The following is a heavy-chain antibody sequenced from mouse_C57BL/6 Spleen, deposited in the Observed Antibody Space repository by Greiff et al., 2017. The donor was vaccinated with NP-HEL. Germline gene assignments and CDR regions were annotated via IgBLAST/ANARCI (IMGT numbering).Heavy chain of an antibody. V-gene: IGHV1-55*01. Sequence: VQLQQPGAELVKPGASVKMSCKASGYTFTSYWITWVKQRPGQGLEWIGDIYPGSGSTNYNEKFKSKATLTVDTSSSTAYMQLSSLTSEDSAVYYCARFDYGLGYFDVWGTGTTVTVSS. J-gene: IGHJ1*03. CDR2: IYPGSGST. CDR3: ARFDYGLGYFDV. CDR1: GYTFTSYW. D-gene: IGHD1-1*01.